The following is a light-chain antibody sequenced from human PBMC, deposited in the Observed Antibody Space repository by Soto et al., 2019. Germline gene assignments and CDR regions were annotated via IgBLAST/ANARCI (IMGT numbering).Light chain of an antibody. J-gene: IGKJ1*01. Sequence: DIQMTQSPSTLSASVGDRVTITCRASQSIRNWLAWYQQKPGKAPTSLLYMVSTLESGVPSRFSGSGYETEFTLTISSLQPDDFATYYCQQYSTYPWTFGRGTKVEI. CDR1: QSIRNW. CDR2: MVS. CDR3: QQYSTYPWT. V-gene: IGKV1-5*03.